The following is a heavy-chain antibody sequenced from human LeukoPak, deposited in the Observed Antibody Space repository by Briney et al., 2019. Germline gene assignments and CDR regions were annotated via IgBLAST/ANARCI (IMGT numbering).Heavy chain of an antibody. V-gene: IGHV4-39*07. Sequence: PSETLSLTCTVSGGSISSSSYYWGWIRQPPGKGLEWIGSIYYSGSTYYNPSLKSRVTISVDTSKNQFSLKLSSVTAADTAVYYCARVDPYYFDYWGQGTLVTVSS. J-gene: IGHJ4*02. CDR3: ARVDPYYFDY. CDR1: GGSISSSSYY. CDR2: IYYSGST. D-gene: IGHD2-15*01.